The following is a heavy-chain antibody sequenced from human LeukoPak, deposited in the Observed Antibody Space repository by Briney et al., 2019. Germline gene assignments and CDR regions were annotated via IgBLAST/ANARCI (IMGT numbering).Heavy chain of an antibody. J-gene: IGHJ4*02. CDR3: ARGVCSGGSCYSEWNY. Sequence: SETLSLTCAVYGGSFSGYYWRWIRQPPGKGLEWIGEINYSGSTNYNPSLKSRVTISVDTSKNQFSLKLSSVTAADTAVYYCARGVCSGGSCYSEWNYWGQGTLVTVSS. V-gene: IGHV4-34*01. CDR2: INYSGST. CDR1: GGSFSGYY. D-gene: IGHD2-15*01.